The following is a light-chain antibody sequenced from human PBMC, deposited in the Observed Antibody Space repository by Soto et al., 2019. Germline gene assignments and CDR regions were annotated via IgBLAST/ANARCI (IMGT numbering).Light chain of an antibody. CDR3: QQYNNWPPWT. CDR1: QSVSSNY. V-gene: IGKV3-15*01. CDR2: GAS. J-gene: IGKJ1*01. Sequence: EIVLTQSPGTLSLSLGERAPLSCRASQSVSSNYLAWYQQKPGQAPRLLIYGASTRANGIPARFSGSGSGTDFTLTISSLQSEDFAVYYCQQYNNWPPWTFGQGTKVDIK.